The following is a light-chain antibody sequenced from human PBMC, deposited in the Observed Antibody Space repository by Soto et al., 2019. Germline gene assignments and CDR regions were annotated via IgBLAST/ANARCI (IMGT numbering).Light chain of an antibody. CDR3: QQYGSASWT. J-gene: IGKJ1*01. CDR2: GAS. V-gene: IGKV3-20*01. CDR1: QSVSSSY. Sequence: EIVLTQSPGTLSLSPGERATRSCRASQSVSSSYLAWYQQKPGQTPRLLIYGASSRATGIPDRFTGSGSGTDFTLTISRLEPEDFAVYYCQQYGSASWTVGQGTKVEIK.